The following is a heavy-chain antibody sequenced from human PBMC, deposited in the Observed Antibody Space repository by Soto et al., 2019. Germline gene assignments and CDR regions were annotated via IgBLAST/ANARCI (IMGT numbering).Heavy chain of an antibody. V-gene: IGHV3-23*01. D-gene: IGHD2-2*01. CDR3: AKAGVRYVLPAATI. CDR2: ISGSGGST. J-gene: IGHJ4*02. CDR1: GFTFSSYA. Sequence: GGSLRLACAASGFTFSSYAMSWVRQAPGKGLEWVSAISGSGGSTYYADSVKGRFTISRDNSKNTLYLQMNSLRAEDTAVYYCAKAGVRYVLPAATIWGQGNLVTVSS.